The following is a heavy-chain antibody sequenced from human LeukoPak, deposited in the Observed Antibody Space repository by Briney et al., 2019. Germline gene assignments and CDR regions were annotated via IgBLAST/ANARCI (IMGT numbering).Heavy chain of an antibody. CDR3: ARSVLRSTWHFDY. D-gene: IGHD5-24*01. CDR2: IYTSGST. Sequence: PSETLSLTCTVSGGSISSGLYYWSWIRQPAGKGLEWIGRIYTSGSTNYNPSLKSRVTMSVDTSENQFSLKLTSVTAADTAVYYCARSVLRSTWHFDYWAQGTLVTVSS. CDR1: GGSISSGLYY. J-gene: IGHJ4*02. V-gene: IGHV4-61*02.